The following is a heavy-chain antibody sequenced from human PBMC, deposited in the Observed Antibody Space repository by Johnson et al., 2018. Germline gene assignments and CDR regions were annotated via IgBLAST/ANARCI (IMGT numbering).Heavy chain of an antibody. J-gene: IGHJ6*03. CDR3: ARGRRIVATSYYYYYMDV. CDR2: ISYDGNNK. V-gene: IGHV3-30-3*01. Sequence: EQLVESGGGVVQPGRSLRLCCAASGFTFSSYALHWVRQAPGKGLEWVAFISYDGNNKHYADSVKGRFTISRDNSKNTLYLQMNSLRSEDTAVYYCARGRRIVATSYYYYYMDVWGKGTTVTVSS. D-gene: IGHD5-12*01. CDR1: GFTFSSYA.